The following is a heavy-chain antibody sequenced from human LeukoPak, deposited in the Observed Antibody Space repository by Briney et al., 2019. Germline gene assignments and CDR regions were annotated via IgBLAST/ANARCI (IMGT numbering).Heavy chain of an antibody. Sequence: KDGESLKISCKGSGYSFTSYWIGWVRQMPGKGLEWMGIIYPGDSDTRYSPSFQGQVTISADKSISTAYLQWSSLKASDTAMYYCARHVRLTAAGHGWFDPWGQGTLVTVSS. CDR2: IYPGDSDT. D-gene: IGHD6-13*01. J-gene: IGHJ5*02. V-gene: IGHV5-51*01. CDR3: ARHVRLTAAGHGWFDP. CDR1: GYSFTSYW.